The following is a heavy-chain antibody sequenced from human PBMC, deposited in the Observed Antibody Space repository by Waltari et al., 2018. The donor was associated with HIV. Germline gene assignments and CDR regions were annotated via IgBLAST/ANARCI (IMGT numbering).Heavy chain of an antibody. J-gene: IGHJ4*02. CDR2: MRKKADGGTT. D-gene: IGHD1-1*01. V-gene: IGHV3-49*04. CDR1: GFTFGDYA. Sequence: EVQLVESGGGLVQPGRSLRLSCTGSGFTFGDYAMSWVRQAPGKGLEWVGFMRKKADGGTTNYAASVKGRFTSSRDDSKSIASLQMNSLKTEDTAVYYCTRGRNLQYYFDYWGQGTLVSVSS. CDR3: TRGRNLQYYFDY.